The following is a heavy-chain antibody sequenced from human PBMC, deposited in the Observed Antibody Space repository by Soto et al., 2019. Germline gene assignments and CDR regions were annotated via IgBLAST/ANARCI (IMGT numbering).Heavy chain of an antibody. CDR2: VSSSGSTI. CDR1: GFTFSSYE. V-gene: IGHV3-48*03. J-gene: IGHJ4*02. D-gene: IGHD4-4*01. CDR3: ARGSPIHYSNYQMVALGDY. Sequence: GGSLRLSCAASGFTFSSYEMNWVRQAPGKGLEWVSYVSSSGSTIYYADSVKGRFTISRDNAKNSLYLQMNSLRAEDTAVYYCARGSPIHYSNYQMVALGDYWGQGTLVTVSS.